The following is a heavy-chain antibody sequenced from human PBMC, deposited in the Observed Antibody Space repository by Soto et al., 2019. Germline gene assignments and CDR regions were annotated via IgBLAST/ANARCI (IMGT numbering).Heavy chain of an antibody. CDR2: IRSKANSYAT. D-gene: IGHD2-15*01. CDR1: GFTFSGSA. Sequence: GGSLRLSCAASGFTFSGSAMHWVRQASGKGLEWVGRIRSKANSYATAYAASVKGRFTISRDDSKNTAYLQMNSLKTEDTAVYYCTRPLGYCSGGSCHKDDYWGQGTLVTVSS. CDR3: TRPLGYCSGGSCHKDDY. J-gene: IGHJ4*02. V-gene: IGHV3-73*01.